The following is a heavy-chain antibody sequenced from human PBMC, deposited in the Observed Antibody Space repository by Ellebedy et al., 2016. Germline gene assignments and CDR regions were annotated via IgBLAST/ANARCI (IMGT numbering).Heavy chain of an antibody. J-gene: IGHJ4*02. CDR1: GFTFSSHS. D-gene: IGHD6-19*01. CDR3: ARREVVGTPSGLDY. Sequence: GESLKISCAASGFTFSSHSMNWVRQAPGKGLEWVSSVSSSSSYIYYADSVKGRFTISRDNAKNALYLQMNSLRDDDTAVYYCARREVVGTPSGLDYWGQGTLVTVSS. CDR2: VSSSSSYI. V-gene: IGHV3-21*01.